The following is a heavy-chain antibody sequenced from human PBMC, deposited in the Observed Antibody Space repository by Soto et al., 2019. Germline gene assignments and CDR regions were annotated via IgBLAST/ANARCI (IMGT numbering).Heavy chain of an antibody. J-gene: IGHJ6*02. V-gene: IGHV3-21*01. Sequence: WGSLRLSCAASGFTFSSYSMNWVRQAPGKGLEWVSSISSSSSYIYYADSVKGRFTISRDNAKNSLYLQMNSLRAEDTAVYYCARGITMVRGVRRDYYYYGMDVWGQGTTVTVSS. CDR1: GFTFSSYS. CDR3: ARGITMVRGVRRDYYYYGMDV. CDR2: ISSSSSYI. D-gene: IGHD3-10*01.